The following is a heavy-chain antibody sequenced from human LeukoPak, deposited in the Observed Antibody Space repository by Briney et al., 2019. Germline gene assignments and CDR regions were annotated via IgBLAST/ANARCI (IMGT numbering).Heavy chain of an antibody. CDR3: ARVRTKDAFDV. CDR2: INPNSGGT. V-gene: IGHV1-2*02. J-gene: IGHJ3*01. Sequence: APVKVSCKASGYTFTDYYMHWVRQAPGQGLEWMAWINPNSGGTNYAQKFQGRVTMTRDTPISTAYMELSRLRSDDTAVYYCARVRTKDAFDVWGQGTMVTVSS. CDR1: GYTFTDYY. D-gene: IGHD2-8*01.